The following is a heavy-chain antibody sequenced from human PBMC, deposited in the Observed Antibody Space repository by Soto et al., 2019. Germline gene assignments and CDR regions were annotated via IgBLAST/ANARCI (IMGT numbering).Heavy chain of an antibody. CDR2: ISPHKDNT. CDR3: ARDLDGSGSYYTNY. D-gene: IGHD3-10*01. J-gene: IGHJ4*02. V-gene: IGHV1-18*01. CDR1: GYSFSSIG. Sequence: ASVKVSCKTSGYSFSSIGISWVRQAPGQGLEWMGWISPHKDNTYYAQRLQGRVTMTTDTSTSTAYMELRSLRSDDTAVYFCARDLDGSGSYYTNYWGQGALVTVS.